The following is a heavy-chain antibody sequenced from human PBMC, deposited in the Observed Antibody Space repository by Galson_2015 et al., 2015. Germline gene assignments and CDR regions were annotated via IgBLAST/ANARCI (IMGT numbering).Heavy chain of an antibody. CDR2: IWYDGSNK. D-gene: IGHD6-13*01. CDR3: ARDRIIAAAWVDYFDY. J-gene: IGHJ4*02. CDR1: GFTFSSYG. V-gene: IGHV3-33*01. Sequence: SLRLSCAASGFTFSSYGMHWVRQAPGKGLEWVAVIWYDGSNKYYADSVKGRFTISRDNSKNTLYLQMNSLRAEDTAVYYCARDRIIAAAWVDYFDYWGQGTLVTVSS.